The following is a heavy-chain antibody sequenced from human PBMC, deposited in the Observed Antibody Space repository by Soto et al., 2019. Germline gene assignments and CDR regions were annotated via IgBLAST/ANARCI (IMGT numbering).Heavy chain of an antibody. CDR3: ARDIVGGRLDAFDI. Sequence: QVPLVQSGAEVKKPGASVKVSCKASGYTFTGYYMHWVRQAPGQGLEWMGWINPNSGGTNYAQKFQGWVTMTRDTSISTAYMELSRLRSDDTAVYYCARDIVGGRLDAFDIWGQGTMVTVSS. J-gene: IGHJ3*02. CDR1: GYTFTGYY. D-gene: IGHD1-26*01. CDR2: INPNSGGT. V-gene: IGHV1-2*04.